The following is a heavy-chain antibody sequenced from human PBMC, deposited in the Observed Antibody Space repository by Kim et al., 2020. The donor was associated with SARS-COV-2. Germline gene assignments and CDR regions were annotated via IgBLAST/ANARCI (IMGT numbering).Heavy chain of an antibody. Sequence: ASVKVSCKASGYTFTSYGISWVRQAPGQGLEWMGWISAYNGNTNYAQKLQGRVTMTTDTSTSTAYMELRSLRSDDTAVYYCARDQGVVRYYYYYYGMDVWGQGTTVTVSS. D-gene: IGHD3-3*01. CDR3: ARDQGVVRYYYYYYGMDV. CDR1: GYTFTSYG. V-gene: IGHV1-18*01. J-gene: IGHJ6*02. CDR2: ISAYNGNT.